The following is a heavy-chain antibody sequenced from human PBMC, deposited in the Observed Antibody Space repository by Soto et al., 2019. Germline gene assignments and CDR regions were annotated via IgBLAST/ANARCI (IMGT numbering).Heavy chain of an antibody. CDR2: VYYSGST. V-gene: IGHV4-61*08. Sequence: PSETLSLTCSVFGDSVTSGDYYWTWMRQPPGKGLEWIGHVYYSGSTNYNPSLKSRVTISVDTSKNQFSLQLGSVTAGDTAVYYCTRIPVDTYMIYWFDPWGQGTLVTVSS. J-gene: IGHJ5*02. D-gene: IGHD5-18*01. CDR1: GDSVTSGDYY. CDR3: TRIPVDTYMIYWFDP.